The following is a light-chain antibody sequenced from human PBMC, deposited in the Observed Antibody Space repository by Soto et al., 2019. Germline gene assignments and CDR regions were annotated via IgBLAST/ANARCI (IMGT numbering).Light chain of an antibody. Sequence: SSELTQPPSVSVSPGQTARSTCSGDALPKQYAYWYQQKPGPAPVLVIYKDSERPSGIPERFSGSSSGTTVTLTISGVQAEDEADYYCQSADSSGTYVVFGGGTKLTVL. V-gene: IGLV3-25*03. J-gene: IGLJ2*01. CDR3: QSADSSGTYVV. CDR1: ALPKQY. CDR2: KDS.